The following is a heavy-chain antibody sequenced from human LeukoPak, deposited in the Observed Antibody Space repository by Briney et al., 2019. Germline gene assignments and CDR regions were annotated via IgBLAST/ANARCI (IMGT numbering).Heavy chain of an antibody. CDR2: ISYSGGT. CDR3: ARLVGSSWYHEVLLGRDY. Sequence: PSETLSLTCTVSGGSISSTNYYWGWIRQPPGKGLEWIGSISYSGGTYYNPSLKSRVTISVDTSKNQFSLKLSSMTAADTAVYYCARLVGSSWYHEVLLGRDYWGQGTLVTVSS. J-gene: IGHJ4*02. CDR1: GGSISSTNYY. D-gene: IGHD6-13*01. V-gene: IGHV4-39*01.